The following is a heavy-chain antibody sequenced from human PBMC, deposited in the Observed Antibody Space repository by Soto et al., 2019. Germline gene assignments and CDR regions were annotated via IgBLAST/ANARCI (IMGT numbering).Heavy chain of an antibody. CDR1: GRSMSGYY. J-gene: IGHJ4*02. V-gene: IGHV4-4*07. D-gene: IGHD3-9*01. Sequence: PSETLSLNCTVSGRSMSGYYWSWIRQPAGGRLEWIGRIYTSGTTDFNPSLKGRVTMSVDTSKNQFSLKLTSVTAADTALYYCAREDYYDTGYYVVWGQGTQVTVSS. CDR2: IYTSGTT. CDR3: AREDYYDTGYYVV.